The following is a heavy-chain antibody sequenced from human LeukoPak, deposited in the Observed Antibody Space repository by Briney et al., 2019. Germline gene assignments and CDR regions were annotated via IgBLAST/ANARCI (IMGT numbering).Heavy chain of an antibody. CDR1: GGSVSSGSYY. CDR3: AREAMYSYGNNFDY. CDR2: IYCSGST. D-gene: IGHD5-18*01. V-gene: IGHV4-61*01. Sequence: SETLSLTCTVSGGSVSSGSYYWSWIRQPPGKGLEWIGYIYCSGSTNYNPSLKSRVTISVDTSKNQFSLKLSSVTAADTAVYHCAREAMYSYGNNFDYWGQGTLVTVSS. J-gene: IGHJ4*02.